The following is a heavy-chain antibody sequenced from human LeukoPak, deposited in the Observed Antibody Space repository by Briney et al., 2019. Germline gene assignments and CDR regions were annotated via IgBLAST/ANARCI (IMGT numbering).Heavy chain of an antibody. V-gene: IGHV4-59*11. CDR2: INYSGST. J-gene: IGHJ4*02. Sequence: ETPSDTRTVSGGSISSHYWSWIRQTPGEGLEWIGQINYSGSTYYNPYLKTRITVSINTSKNQFSLKLSSVTAADTAVYYCARDIEAVGATLYFDYWGQ. CDR1: GGSISSHY. CDR3: ARDIEAVGATLYFDY. D-gene: IGHD1-26*01.